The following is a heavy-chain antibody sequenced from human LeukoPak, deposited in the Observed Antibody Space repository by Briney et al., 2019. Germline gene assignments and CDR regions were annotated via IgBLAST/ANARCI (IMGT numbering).Heavy chain of an antibody. D-gene: IGHD6-13*01. CDR3: AKPLGRQSSRSPGY. V-gene: IGHV3-23*01. CDR1: GFTFSSYA. J-gene: IGHJ4*02. Sequence: GGSLRLSCAASGFTFSSYAMSWVRQAPGKGLEWVSAISGSGGSTYYADSVKGRFTVSRDNSKNTLYLQMNSLRAEDTAVYYCAKPLGRQSSRSPGYWGQGTLVTVSS. CDR2: ISGSGGST.